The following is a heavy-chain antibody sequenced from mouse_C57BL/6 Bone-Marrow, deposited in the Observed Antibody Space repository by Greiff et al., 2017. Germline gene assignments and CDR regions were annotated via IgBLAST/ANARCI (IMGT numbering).Heavy chain of an antibody. CDR2: ISSGGSYT. Sequence: EVQLVESGGDLVKPGGSLKLSCAASGFTFSSYGMSWVRQTPDKRLEWVATISSGGSYTYYPDSVKGRFTISRDNAKNTQYLKMSSLKSEDTAMYYCARQDYWGQGTTLTVSS. V-gene: IGHV5-6*01. CDR3: ARQDY. J-gene: IGHJ2*01. CDR1: GFTFSSYG.